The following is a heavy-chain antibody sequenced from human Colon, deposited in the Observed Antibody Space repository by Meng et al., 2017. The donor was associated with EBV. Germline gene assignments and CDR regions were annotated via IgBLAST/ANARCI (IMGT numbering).Heavy chain of an antibody. J-gene: IGHJ4*02. CDR2: IYYSGSA. Sequence: QVQLQESGPGLVKPSQTLSLTCTVSGDSISSDYFWSWIRQPPGKGLEWIGYIYYSGSAFYNPSLKSRVTLSVDRSKNQFSLNLSSVTAADTAVYYCARGAYFDYWGQGTLVTVDS. CDR1: GDSISSDYF. CDR3: ARGAYFDY. V-gene: IGHV4-30-4*01.